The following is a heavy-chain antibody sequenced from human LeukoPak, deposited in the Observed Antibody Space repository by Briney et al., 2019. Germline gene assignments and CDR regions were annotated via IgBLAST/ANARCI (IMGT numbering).Heavy chain of an antibody. V-gene: IGHV3-30*02. CDR2: IRYDGSNK. CDR1: GFTFSSYG. Sequence: SGGSLRLSCAASGFTFSSYGMHWVRQAPGKGLEWVAFIRYDGSNKYYADSVKGRFTISRDNSKNTLYPQMNSLRAEDTAVYYCAKASGSHDYGDYGLDYWGQGTLVTVSS. J-gene: IGHJ4*02. CDR3: AKASGSHDYGDYGLDY. D-gene: IGHD4-17*01.